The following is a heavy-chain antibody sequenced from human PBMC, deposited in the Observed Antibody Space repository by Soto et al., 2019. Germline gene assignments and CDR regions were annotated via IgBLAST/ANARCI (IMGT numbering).Heavy chain of an antibody. D-gene: IGHD6-19*01. CDR2: ISGSSRYT. CDR3: ARHTSGWHYYDY. CDR1: GFNFSYHY. J-gene: IGHJ4*02. V-gene: IGHV3-11*06. Sequence: PGGSLRLSCAASGFNFSYHYINWSRQAPGKGLEWVSYISGSSRYTNFADSVKGRFTISRDNAKNSLYLQMNSLRAEDTAVYYCARHTSGWHYYDYWGQGTPVTVSA.